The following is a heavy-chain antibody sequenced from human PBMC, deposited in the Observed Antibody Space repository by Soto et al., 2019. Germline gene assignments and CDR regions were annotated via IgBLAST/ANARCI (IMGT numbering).Heavy chain of an antibody. CDR3: ARDSNYAQLDY. V-gene: IGHV3-21*01. J-gene: IGHJ4*02. CDR2: ISSSSGYI. D-gene: IGHD4-4*01. Sequence: GGSLRLSCAASGFTFSTYSMNWVRQAPGKGLEWVSSISSSSGYISYADSVKGRFTISRDNAKNSLFLQMNSLRAEDTAVYYCARDSNYAQLDYWGQGTLVTVSS. CDR1: GFTFSTYS.